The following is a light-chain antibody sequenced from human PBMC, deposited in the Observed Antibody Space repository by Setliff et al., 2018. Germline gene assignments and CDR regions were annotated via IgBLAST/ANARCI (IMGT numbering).Light chain of an antibody. CDR2: DVN. V-gene: IGLV2-14*01. J-gene: IGLJ3*02. CDR3: SSYTTRITGV. Sequence: ALTQPASVSGSPGQSITISCTGSSSDIGAYSYVSWYQQHPGKAPKLLIYDVNYRPSGVSGRFSGSKSGNTASLTISGLQAEDEADYYCSSYTTRITGVFGAGTKVTVL. CDR1: SSDIGAYSY.